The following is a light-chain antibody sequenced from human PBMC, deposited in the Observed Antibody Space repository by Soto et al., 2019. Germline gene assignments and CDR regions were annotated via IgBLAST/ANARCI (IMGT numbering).Light chain of an antibody. CDR2: AAS. Sequence: DIQMTQSPSSVSASVGDRVTFTCRASQHISSWLAWYQQKPGKAPKLLIAAASILQSGVPSRFSGSGYGTDCTLTISSLQPEDFATYFCQQANTCPFTFGPGTRLEIK. CDR3: QQANTCPFT. V-gene: IGKV1-12*02. CDR1: QHISSW. J-gene: IGKJ3*01.